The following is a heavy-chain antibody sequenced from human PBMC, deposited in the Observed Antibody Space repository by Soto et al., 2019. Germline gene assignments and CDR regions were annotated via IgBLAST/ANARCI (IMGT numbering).Heavy chain of an antibody. D-gene: IGHD3-10*01. CDR2: ISGTSSYT. V-gene: IGHV3-11*06. CDR3: ARDGRPSKGRYLLNYSYYSGMDA. CDR1: GFTFSASY. J-gene: IGHJ6*02. Sequence: QVQLVESGGGLVKPGGSLRLSCSASGFTFSASYMSWVRQAPGKGLEWISYISGTSSYTTYADSVKGRFTISRDNARNSLYRQMDGLRVEDTAVYYCARDGRPSKGRYLLNYSYYSGMDAWGQGPTVTVS.